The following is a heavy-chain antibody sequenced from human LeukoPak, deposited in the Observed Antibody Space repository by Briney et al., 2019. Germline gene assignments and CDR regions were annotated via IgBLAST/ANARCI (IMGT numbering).Heavy chain of an antibody. J-gene: IGHJ4*02. CDR2: ISYDGSNK. CDR3: AKEPEWELQRFDY. D-gene: IGHD1-26*01. Sequence: PGGSLRLSCAASGFTFSSYGMHWVRQAPGKGLEWVAVISYDGSNKYYADSVKGRFTISRDNSKNTLYLQMNSLRAEDTAVYYCAKEPEWELQRFDYWGQGTLVTVSS. CDR1: GFTFSSYG. V-gene: IGHV3-30*18.